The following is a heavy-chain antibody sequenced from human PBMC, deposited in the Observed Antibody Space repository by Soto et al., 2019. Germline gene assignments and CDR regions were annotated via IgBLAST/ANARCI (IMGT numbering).Heavy chain of an antibody. J-gene: IGHJ4*02. CDR3: SGGPRLLDY. V-gene: IGHV4-59*08. CDR2: LYNTGGT. Sequence: SETLSLTCTVSGASISGYFWSWVRQPPGKGPEWIGFLYNTGGTNYNPSLKSRVTISVDTSKNQFSLNLNSVTAADTAVYYCSGGPRLLDYWGQGTLVTVSS. CDR1: GASISGYF. D-gene: IGHD4-17*01.